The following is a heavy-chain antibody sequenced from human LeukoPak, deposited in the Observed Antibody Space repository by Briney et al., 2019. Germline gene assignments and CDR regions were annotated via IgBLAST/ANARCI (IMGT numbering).Heavy chain of an antibody. Sequence: GGSLRLSCAASGFTFSSYGMSWVRQAPGKGLEWVSYISSSSITIYYADSVKGRFTISRDNAKNSLYLQMNSLRAEDTAVYYCVRDHPFFDCWGQGTLVTVSS. V-gene: IGHV3-48*01. CDR3: VRDHPFFDC. CDR1: GFTFSSYG. J-gene: IGHJ4*02. CDR2: ISSSSITI.